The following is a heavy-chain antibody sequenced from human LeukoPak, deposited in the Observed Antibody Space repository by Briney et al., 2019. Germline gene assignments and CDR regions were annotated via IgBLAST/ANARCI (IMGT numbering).Heavy chain of an antibody. Sequence: PSETLSLTCSVSGGSIRSYYWNWIRQPPGKGLEWIGYIYYSGSTNYNPSLKSRVTISVDTSKNQFSLKLSSVTAADTAVYYCARASPITMIRGGYMDVWGKGTTVTVSS. CDR3: ARASPITMIRGGYMDV. D-gene: IGHD3-10*01. V-gene: IGHV4-59*01. J-gene: IGHJ6*03. CDR2: IYYSGST. CDR1: GGSIRSYY.